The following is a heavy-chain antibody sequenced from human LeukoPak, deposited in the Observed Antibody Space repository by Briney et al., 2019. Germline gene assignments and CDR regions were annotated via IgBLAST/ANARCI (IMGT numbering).Heavy chain of an antibody. J-gene: IGHJ6*03. CDR2: IYYSGST. D-gene: IGHD1-14*01. Sequence: SETLSLTCTVSGGSISSSSYYWGWIRQPPGKGLEWIGSIYYSGSTYYNPSLKSRVTISVDTSKNQFSLKLSSVTAADTAVYYCATTRCYYYYYYMDVWGKGTTVTVSS. V-gene: IGHV4-39*01. CDR1: GGSISSSSYY. CDR3: ATTRCYYYYYYMDV.